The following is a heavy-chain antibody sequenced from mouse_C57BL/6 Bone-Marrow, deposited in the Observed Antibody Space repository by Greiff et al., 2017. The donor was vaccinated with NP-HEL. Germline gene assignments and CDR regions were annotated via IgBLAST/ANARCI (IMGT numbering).Heavy chain of an antibody. Sequence: VQLQQSGAELVRPGASVKLSCKASGYTFTDYYINWVKQRPGQGLEWIARIYPGSGNTYYNEKFKGKATLTAEKSSSTAYMQLSSLTSEDSAVYFCARRAYYYGSSPLKHYYAMDYWGQGTSVTVSS. CDR2: IYPGSGNT. V-gene: IGHV1-76*01. J-gene: IGHJ4*01. CDR1: GYTFTDYY. D-gene: IGHD1-1*01. CDR3: ARRAYYYGSSPLKHYYAMDY.